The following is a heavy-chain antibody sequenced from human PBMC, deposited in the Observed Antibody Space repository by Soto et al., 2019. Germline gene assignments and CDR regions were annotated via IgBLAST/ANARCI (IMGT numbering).Heavy chain of an antibody. D-gene: IGHD7-27*01. CDR3: AKAWGIDY. V-gene: IGHV1-3*01. J-gene: IGHJ4*02. CDR2: INAGNGNT. Sequence: ASVKVSFKASGYTFTYYAMHWVRQAPGQRLEWMGWINAGNGNTKYSQKFQGRVTITRDNSKNTLYLQMNSLRVEDTAIYYCAKAWGIDYWGQGTLVTVSS. CDR1: GYTFTYYA.